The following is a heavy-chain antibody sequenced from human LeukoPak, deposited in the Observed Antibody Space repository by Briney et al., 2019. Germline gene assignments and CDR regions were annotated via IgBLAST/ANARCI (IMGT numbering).Heavy chain of an antibody. V-gene: IGHV1-2*02. CDR2: INPNTGDT. CDR1: GYTFTGYY. J-gene: IGHJ4*02. D-gene: IGHD2-2*01. CDR3: ARVGVEGASCYDY. Sequence: GASVKVSYKASGYTFTGYYMHWVRQAPGQGLEWMGWINPNTGDTNYAQKFQGRVTMTRDTSITTAYMELSRLRSDDTAIYYCARVGVEGASCYDYWGQGTLVTVSS.